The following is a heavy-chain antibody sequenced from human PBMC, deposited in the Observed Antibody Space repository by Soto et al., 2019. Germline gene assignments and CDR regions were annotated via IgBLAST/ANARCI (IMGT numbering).Heavy chain of an antibody. Sequence: PSQTLSLTCAISGDSVSSNSAAWNWIRQSPSRGLEWLGRTYYRSKWYNDYAVSVKSRITINPDTSKNQFSLQLNSVTPEDTAVYYCARNFVVVPAAAWWAWFDPWGQGTLVTVSS. D-gene: IGHD2-2*01. CDR1: GDSVSSNSAA. CDR3: ARNFVVVPAAAWWAWFDP. V-gene: IGHV6-1*01. J-gene: IGHJ5*02. CDR2: TYYRSKWYN.